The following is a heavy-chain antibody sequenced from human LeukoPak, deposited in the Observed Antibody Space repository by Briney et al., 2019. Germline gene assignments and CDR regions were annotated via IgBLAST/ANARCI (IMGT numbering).Heavy chain of an antibody. V-gene: IGHV4-31*03. D-gene: IGHD5-24*01. Sequence: PSETLPLTCTVSGGSITGGDYHWSWIRQYPGKGLEWIGYIYHSGSTYYNPSLKGRLTISVDTSKNQFSLKLSSLTAADTAVYYCAREARGMATNAHDAFDIWGQGTMVTVSS. CDR1: GGSITGGDYH. CDR3: AREARGMATNAHDAFDI. J-gene: IGHJ3*02. CDR2: IYHSGST.